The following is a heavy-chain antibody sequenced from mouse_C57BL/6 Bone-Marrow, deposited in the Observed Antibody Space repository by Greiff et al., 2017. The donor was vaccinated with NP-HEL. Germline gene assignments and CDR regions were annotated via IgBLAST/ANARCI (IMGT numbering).Heavy chain of an antibody. CDR2: ISSGSSTI. J-gene: IGHJ4*01. CDR1: GFTFSDYG. V-gene: IGHV5-17*01. CDR3: ARPEDYGSRNAMDY. Sequence: EVQVVESGGGLVKPGGSLKLSCAASGFTFSDYGMHWVRQAPEKGLEWVAYISSGSSTIYYADTVKGRFTISRDNAKNTLFLQMTSLRSEDTDMYYCARPEDYGSRNAMDYWGQGTSVTVSS. D-gene: IGHD1-1*01.